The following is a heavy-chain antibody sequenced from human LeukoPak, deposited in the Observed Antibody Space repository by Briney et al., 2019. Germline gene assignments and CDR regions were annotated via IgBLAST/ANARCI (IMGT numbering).Heavy chain of an antibody. CDR1: GGFFSGFY. J-gene: IGHJ4*02. CDR3: ARGRDGYNWGYYFDY. D-gene: IGHD5-24*01. V-gene: IGHV4-34*01. Sequence: PSETLSLTCAVYGGFFSGFYWRWISHPPAIFLNRIGEINHSGSTNYNPSLKSRVTISVDTSKNQFSLKLSSVTAADTAVYYCARGRDGYNWGYYFDYWGQGTLVTVSS. CDR2: INHSGST.